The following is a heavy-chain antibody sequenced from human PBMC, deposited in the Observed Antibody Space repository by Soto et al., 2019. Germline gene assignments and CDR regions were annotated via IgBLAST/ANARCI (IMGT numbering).Heavy chain of an antibody. V-gene: IGHV4-31*03. J-gene: IGHJ4*02. CDR2: IYYNGNT. CDR1: GGSIKSGAYY. Sequence: PSETLSLTCTVSGGSIKSGAYYWNWIRQHPVKGLEWIGYIYYNGNTNYNPSFQSRLTISIDTSANQFSLKLTSVTAADTAQYYCARSDSVAWLGFDYWGLGTLVTVSS. D-gene: IGHD3-9*01. CDR3: ARSDSVAWLGFDY.